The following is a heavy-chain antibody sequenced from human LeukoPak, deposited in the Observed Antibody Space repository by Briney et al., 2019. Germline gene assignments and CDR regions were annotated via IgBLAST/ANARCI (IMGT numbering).Heavy chain of an antibody. CDR3: TRYIAAGTNAFDI. Sequence: PGGSLRLSCAASGFTFSSHGMNWVRQAPGKGLEWVSGIRGDGVTTYYADSVKGRFTISRDNSKNTLYLQMNSLRAEDTAVYYCTRYIAAGTNAFDIWGQGTMVTVSS. V-gene: IGHV3-23*01. J-gene: IGHJ3*02. D-gene: IGHD6-13*01. CDR1: GFTFSSHG. CDR2: IRGDGVTT.